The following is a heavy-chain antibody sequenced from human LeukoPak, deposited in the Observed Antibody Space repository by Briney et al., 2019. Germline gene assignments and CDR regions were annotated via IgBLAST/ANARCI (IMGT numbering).Heavy chain of an antibody. Sequence: GGSLTLSCAASGFTFSSYGMHWVRQPPGKGLGLVAFIRYDGSNKYYADSVKGRFTISRDNSKNTLYLQMNSLRAEDTAVYYCAKDSVDRYSSYNLGYWGQGTLVIVSS. CDR3: AKDSVDRYSSYNLGY. D-gene: IGHD6-13*01. J-gene: IGHJ4*02. V-gene: IGHV3-30*02. CDR1: GFTFSSYG. CDR2: IRYDGSNK.